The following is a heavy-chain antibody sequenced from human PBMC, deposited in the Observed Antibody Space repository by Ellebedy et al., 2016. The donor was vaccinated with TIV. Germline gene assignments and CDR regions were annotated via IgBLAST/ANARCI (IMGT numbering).Heavy chain of an antibody. D-gene: IGHD3-10*01. CDR1: GYTFTSYY. CDR2: INPSGGST. V-gene: IGHV1-46*01. J-gene: IGHJ6*02. CDR3: ARRKMVRGTYYYYGMDV. Sequence: ASVKVSCKASGYTFTSYYMHWVRQAPGQGLEWMGIINPSGGSTSYAKKFQGRVTMTRDTSTSTVYMELRSLRSDDTAVYYCARRKMVRGTYYYYGMDVWGQGTTVTVSS.